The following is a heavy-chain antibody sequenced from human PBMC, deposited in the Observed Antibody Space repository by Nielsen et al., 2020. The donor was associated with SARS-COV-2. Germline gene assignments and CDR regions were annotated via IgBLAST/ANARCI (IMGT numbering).Heavy chain of an antibody. Sequence: GESLKISCAASGFTFSSYAMNWVRQAPGKGLEWVSGISGSGGSTSYADSVKGRFTISRDNSVNTLYLQMNSLRAEDTAVYYCARDPGSEVGVPYYFDYWGQGTLVTVSS. D-gene: IGHD1-26*01. CDR3: ARDPGSEVGVPYYFDY. J-gene: IGHJ4*02. V-gene: IGHV3-23*01. CDR1: GFTFSSYA. CDR2: ISGSGGST.